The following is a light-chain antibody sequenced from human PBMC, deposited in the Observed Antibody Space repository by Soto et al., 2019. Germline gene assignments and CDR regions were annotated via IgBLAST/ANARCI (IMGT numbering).Light chain of an antibody. CDR2: EDS. CDR3: CSYAGARDVV. J-gene: IGLJ2*01. Sequence: QSVLTQPASVSGSPGQSITISCTETSSDVGSYNLVSWYQHHPGKAPKLMLCEDSKRPSGVSNRFSGSKSGNTASLTISGLQAEDEADYYCCSYAGARDVVFGGGTKLTVL. V-gene: IGLV2-23*01. CDR1: SSDVGSYNL.